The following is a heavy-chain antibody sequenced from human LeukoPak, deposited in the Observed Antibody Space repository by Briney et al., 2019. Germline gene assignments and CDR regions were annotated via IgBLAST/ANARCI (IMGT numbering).Heavy chain of an antibody. CDR2: IYYSGTT. CDR3: ARRPNYCSGGTCRRVFDP. D-gene: IGHD2-15*01. V-gene: IGHV4-39*01. J-gene: IGHJ5*02. CDR1: GGSISSSSYY. Sequence: SETLSLTCTVSGGSISSSSYYWGWIRQPPGKGLEWIGSIYYSGTTYYNPSLKSRVTMSVDTSKNQFSLKLSSVTAADTAVYYCARRPNYCSGGTCRRVFDPWGQGTLVTVSS.